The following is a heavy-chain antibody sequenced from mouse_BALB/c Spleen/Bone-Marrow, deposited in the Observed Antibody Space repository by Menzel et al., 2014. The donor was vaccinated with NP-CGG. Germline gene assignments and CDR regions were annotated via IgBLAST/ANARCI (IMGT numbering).Heavy chain of an antibody. CDR1: GFNIKDTY. D-gene: IGHD1-1*01. CDR2: IDPANGNT. V-gene: IGHV14-3*02. Sequence: VQLQQPGAELVKPGASVKLSCTASGFNIKDTYMHWVKQRPEQGLEWIGRIDPANGNTKYDPKFQGKATITADTSSNTAYLQLSSLTSEDTAVYYCAYGGSYDYFDYWGQGTTLTVSS. J-gene: IGHJ2*01. CDR3: AYGGSYDYFDY.